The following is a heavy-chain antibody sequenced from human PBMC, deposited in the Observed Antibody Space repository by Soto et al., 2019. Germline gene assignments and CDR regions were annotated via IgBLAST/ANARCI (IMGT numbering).Heavy chain of an antibody. CDR3: AREEDTAMVLDY. D-gene: IGHD5-18*01. V-gene: IGHV1-69*13. CDR1: GYTFTGYY. Sequence: SVKVSCKASGYTFTGYYMHWVRQAPGQGLEWMGGIIPIFGTANYAQKFQGRVTITADESTSTAYMELSSLRSGDTAVYYCAREEDTAMVLDYWGQGTLVTVSS. J-gene: IGHJ4*02. CDR2: IIPIFGTA.